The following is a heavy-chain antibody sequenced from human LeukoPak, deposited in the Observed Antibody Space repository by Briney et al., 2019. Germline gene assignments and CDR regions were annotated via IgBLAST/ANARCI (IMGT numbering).Heavy chain of an antibody. D-gene: IGHD3-16*01. Sequence: SETLSLTCTVSGGSISSFYWSWIRQPPGKGLECIGYIYYSGSSNYNPSLKSRVTISVDTSKNQFSLKLSSVTAADTAVYYCARDPRMGGDYWGQGTLVTVSS. V-gene: IGHV4-59*12. CDR3: ARDPRMGGDY. CDR1: GGSISSFY. J-gene: IGHJ4*02. CDR2: IYYSGSS.